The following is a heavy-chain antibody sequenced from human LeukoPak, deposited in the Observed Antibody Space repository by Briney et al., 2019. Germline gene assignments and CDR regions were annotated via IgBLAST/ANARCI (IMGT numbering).Heavy chain of an antibody. D-gene: IGHD3-22*01. Sequence: PSETLSPTCTVSGGSISSGDYYWSWIRQPSGKGLEWIGYIYHSGSTYYNPSLKSRVTISVDRSKNQFSLKLSSVTAADTAVYYCARAGPPVVIPDYWGQGTLVTASS. J-gene: IGHJ4*02. V-gene: IGHV4-30-2*01. CDR2: IYHSGST. CDR3: ARAGPPVVIPDY. CDR1: GGSISSGDYY.